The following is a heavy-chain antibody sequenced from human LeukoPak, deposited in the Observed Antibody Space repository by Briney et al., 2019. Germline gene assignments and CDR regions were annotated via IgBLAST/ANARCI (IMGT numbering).Heavy chain of an antibody. CDR2: INPNSGGT. CDR3: ARGGGCLDSCSCVYYYYYMDV. V-gene: IGHV1-2*02. CDR1: GYTFTSYY. J-gene: IGHJ6*03. Sequence: ASVKVSCKASGYTFTSYYMHWVRQAPGQGLEWMGWINPNSGGTNYAQKFQGRVTMTRDTSISTAYMELSRLRSDDTAVYYCARGGGCLDSCSCVYYYYYMDVWGKGTTVTVSS. D-gene: IGHD6-13*01.